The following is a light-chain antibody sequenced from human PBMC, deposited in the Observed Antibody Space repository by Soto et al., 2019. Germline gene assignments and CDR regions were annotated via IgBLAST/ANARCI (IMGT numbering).Light chain of an antibody. V-gene: IGLV2-18*02. CDR3: SSYKSSDTYV. CDR2: DVT. J-gene: IGLJ1*01. Sequence: QSALTQPPSVSGSPGQSVAISCTGTSSDVGNYNRVSWYQQPPGTAPKLMIYDVTNRPSGVPDRFSGSKSGNTAFLTISGLQADDEADYYCSSYKSSDTYVFGTGTKVTVL. CDR1: SSDVGNYNR.